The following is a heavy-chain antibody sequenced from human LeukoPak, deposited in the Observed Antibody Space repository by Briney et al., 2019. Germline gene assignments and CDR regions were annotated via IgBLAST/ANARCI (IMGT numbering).Heavy chain of an antibody. D-gene: IGHD5-18*01. J-gene: IGHJ4*02. V-gene: IGHV4-39*01. CDR1: GGSISSSSYY. CDR3: ATSRGYSYGWFDY. CDR2: IYYSGST. Sequence: KPSETLSLTCTVSGGSISSSSYYWGWLRQPPGKGLEWIGSIYYSGSTYFNPSLKSRVTISVDTSKNQFSLKLSSVTAADTAVYYCATSRGYSYGWFDYWGQGTLVTVSS.